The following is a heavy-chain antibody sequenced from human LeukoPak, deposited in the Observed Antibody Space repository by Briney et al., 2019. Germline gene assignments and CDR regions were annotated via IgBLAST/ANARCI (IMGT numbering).Heavy chain of an antibody. CDR1: GFTFSSYA. V-gene: IGHV3-23*01. Sequence: PGGSLRLSCAASGFTFSSYAMSWVRQAPGKGLEWVSAISGSGGSTYYADSVKGRFTISRDNSKNTLYLQMNSLRAEDTAVYYCAKSGLRGSYSSGFGYYMDVWGKGTTVTVSS. D-gene: IGHD1-26*01. CDR3: AKSGLRGSYSSGFGYYMDV. J-gene: IGHJ6*03. CDR2: ISGSGGST.